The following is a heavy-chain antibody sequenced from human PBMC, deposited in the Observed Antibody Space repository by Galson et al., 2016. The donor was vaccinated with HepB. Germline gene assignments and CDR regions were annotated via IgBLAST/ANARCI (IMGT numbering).Heavy chain of an antibody. Sequence: SVKVSCKGSGYSFTNYQINWVRQATGQGPEWLGWMNPNSGNTLYAQKFWGRVTMTSDTSISTAYMGLSSLTSEDTAIYYCARGVVCYGDRCTYTGMDVWGQGTTVTVSS. V-gene: IGHV1-8*02. CDR2: MNPNSGNT. J-gene: IGHJ6*02. D-gene: IGHD2-21*02. CDR1: GYSFTNYQ. CDR3: ARGVVCYGDRCTYTGMDV.